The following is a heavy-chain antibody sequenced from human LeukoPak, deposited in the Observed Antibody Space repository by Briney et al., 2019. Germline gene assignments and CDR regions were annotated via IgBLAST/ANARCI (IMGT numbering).Heavy chain of an antibody. J-gene: IGHJ4*02. V-gene: IGHV3-23*01. CDR1: GFTFSSYG. D-gene: IGHD6-19*01. Sequence: GGSLRLSCAASGFTFSSYGMSWVRQAPGKRLEWVSAISGSGGSTYYADSVKGQFTISRDNSKNTLYLQINSLRAEDTAVYYCAKDHLPGIVVADRGYWGQGTLVTVSS. CDR2: ISGSGGST. CDR3: AKDHLPGIVVADRGY.